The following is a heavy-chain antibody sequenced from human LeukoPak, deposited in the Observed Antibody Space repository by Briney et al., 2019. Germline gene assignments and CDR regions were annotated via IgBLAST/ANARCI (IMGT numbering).Heavy chain of an antibody. J-gene: IGHJ5*02. D-gene: IGHD3-10*01. CDR2: INSDGSST. CDR3: ARDGMHYGSGSYLPPGNWFDP. V-gene: IGHV3-74*01. Sequence: PGGSLRLSCAASGFTFSSYWMHWVRQAPGKGLVWVSRINSDGSSTSYADSVKGRFTISRDNAKNTLYPQMNSLRAEDTAVYYCARDGMHYGSGSYLPPGNWFDPWGQGTLVTVSS. CDR1: GFTFSSYW.